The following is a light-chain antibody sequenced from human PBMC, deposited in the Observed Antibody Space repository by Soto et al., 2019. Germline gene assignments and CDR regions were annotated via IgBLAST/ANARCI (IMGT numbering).Light chain of an antibody. CDR2: WAS. J-gene: IGKJ4*02. CDR1: QSVLYSSNNKNY. V-gene: IGKV4-1*01. CDR3: QHHYSTPPA. Sequence: DFVLPQSPDSLAVFLGGRATINCKSSQSVLYSSNNKNYLPWYQQKPGQPPRLLIYWASTRKSGVPDRFSGSGSGTDFTLTISSLQAEDVAVYYCQHHYSTPPAFGGGTKVEIK.